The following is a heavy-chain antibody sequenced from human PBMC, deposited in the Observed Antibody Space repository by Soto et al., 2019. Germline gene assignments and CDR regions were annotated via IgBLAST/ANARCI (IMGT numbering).Heavy chain of an antibody. D-gene: IGHD5-18*01. J-gene: IGHJ4*02. CDR2: ISAYNGNT. CDR3: ARDEDAAMPHVFDY. Sequence: ASVKVSCRASGYTFTSYGISWVRQAPGQGLEWMGWISAYNGNTIYAQNLQGRVTMATDTSTSTAYMELRSLRSDDTAVYYCARDEDAAMPHVFDYWGQGTPVTVSS. V-gene: IGHV1-18*04. CDR1: GYTFTSYG.